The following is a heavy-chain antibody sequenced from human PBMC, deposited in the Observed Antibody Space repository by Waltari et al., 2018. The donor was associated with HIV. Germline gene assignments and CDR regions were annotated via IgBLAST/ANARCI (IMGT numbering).Heavy chain of an antibody. CDR2: ISATGTTI. Sequence: EVQLVESGGKLVQPGGSLRLSCLAAGFTFRDYRMNWLRPGPGKGLEWVAYISATGTTIFYANSVKGRFTVSRDNVENSLYLDMSSLRAEDTGDYYCARCETVVTPFINKYLGLDVWGPGTTVTVSS. V-gene: IGHV3-48*01. CDR1: GFTFRDYR. D-gene: IGHD2-15*01. CDR3: ARCETVVTPFINKYLGLDV. J-gene: IGHJ6*02.